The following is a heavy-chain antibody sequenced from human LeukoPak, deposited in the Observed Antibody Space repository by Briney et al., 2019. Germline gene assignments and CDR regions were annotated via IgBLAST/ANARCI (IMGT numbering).Heavy chain of an antibody. CDR2: INSDGSST. V-gene: IGHV3-74*01. Sequence: GGSLRLSCAASGFTFSSYWMHWVRQAPGKGLVWVSRINSDGSSTSYADSVKGRFTISRDNAKNTLYLQMNSLRAEDTAVYYCARVQRVSGSPYYYYYMDVWGKGTTVTVSS. CDR3: ARVQRVSGSPYYYYYMDV. D-gene: IGHD3-10*01. J-gene: IGHJ6*03. CDR1: GFTFSSYW.